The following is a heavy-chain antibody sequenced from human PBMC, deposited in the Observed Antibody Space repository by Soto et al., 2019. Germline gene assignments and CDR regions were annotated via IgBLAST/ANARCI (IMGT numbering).Heavy chain of an antibody. Sequence: SQTLSLTCAISGDSVSSNSAAWNWIRQSPSRGLEWLGRTYYRSKWYNDYAVSVKSRITINPDTSKNQFSLQLNSVTPEDTAVHYCARDGDYCDSRELTRYPFEDWGQGTRVTVSS. D-gene: IGHD3-22*01. V-gene: IGHV6-1*01. J-gene: IGHJ4*02. CDR3: ARDGDYCDSRELTRYPFED. CDR2: TYYRSKWYN. CDR1: GDSVSSNSAA.